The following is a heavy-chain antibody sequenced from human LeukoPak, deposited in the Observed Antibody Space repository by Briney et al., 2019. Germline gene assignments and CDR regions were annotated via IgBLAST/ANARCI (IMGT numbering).Heavy chain of an antibody. Sequence: GASVKVSCKASGYTFTGYYMHWVRQAPGQGLEWMGRINPNSGGTNYAQKFQGRVTMTRATSISTAYMELSRLRSDDTAVYYCARDHLIQHFYYNYCYYMDVWGKGTTVTVSS. J-gene: IGHJ6*03. CDR1: GYTFTGYY. D-gene: IGHD3-3*02. V-gene: IGHV1-2*06. CDR2: INPNSGGT. CDR3: ARDHLIQHFYYNYCYYMDV.